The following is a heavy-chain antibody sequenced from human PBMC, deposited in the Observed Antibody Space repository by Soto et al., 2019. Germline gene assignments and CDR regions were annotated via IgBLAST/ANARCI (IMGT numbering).Heavy chain of an antibody. CDR1: GFTFSSYA. Sequence: GGSLRLSCAASGFTFSSYAMSWVRQAPGKGLEWVSAISGSGGSTYYADSVKGRFTISRDNSKNTLYLQMNSLRAEDTAVYYCAVAGDYGALYYYYYMDVWGKGTTVTVSS. CDR3: AVAGDYGALYYYYYMDV. D-gene: IGHD4-17*01. V-gene: IGHV3-23*01. J-gene: IGHJ6*03. CDR2: ISGSGGST.